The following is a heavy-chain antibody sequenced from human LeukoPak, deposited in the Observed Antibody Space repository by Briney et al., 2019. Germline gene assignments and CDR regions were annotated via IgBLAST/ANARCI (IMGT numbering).Heavy chain of an antibody. V-gene: IGHV2-5*01. CDR1: GFSLTTSGVG. CDR3: AHIHITYYYGSGTPLGAFDI. Sequence: SGPTLVNPPQTLTLTCTFSGFSLTTSGVGVGWVRQPPVKALEWFALIYWNDDKRYRSSLKSRLTITKDTSKNQVVLTMTNMDPVDTATYYCAHIHITYYYGSGTPLGAFDIWGQGTMVTVSS. J-gene: IGHJ3*02. CDR2: IYWNDDK. D-gene: IGHD3-10*01.